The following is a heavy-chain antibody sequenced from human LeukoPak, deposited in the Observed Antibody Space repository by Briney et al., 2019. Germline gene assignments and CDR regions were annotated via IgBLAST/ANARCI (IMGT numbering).Heavy chain of an antibody. D-gene: IGHD5-24*01. CDR3: AKGKMATISEAYHFDY. CDR2: ISGSGGST. J-gene: IGHJ4*02. V-gene: IGHV3-23*01. CDR1: GFTFSSYA. Sequence: GGSLRLSCAASGFTFSSYAMSWVRQAPGKGLEWVSAISGSGGSTYYADSVKGRFTISRDNSKNTLYLQMNSLRAEDTAVYYCAKGKMATISEAYHFDYWGQGTLVTVSS.